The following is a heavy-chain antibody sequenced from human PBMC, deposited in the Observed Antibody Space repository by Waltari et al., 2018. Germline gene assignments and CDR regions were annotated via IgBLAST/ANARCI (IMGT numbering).Heavy chain of an antibody. V-gene: IGHV3-33*08. CDR3: ARWGVATLEDAFDI. D-gene: IGHD5-12*01. CDR2: IWYDGSNK. J-gene: IGHJ3*02. Sequence: QVQLVESGGGVVQPGRSLRLSCAASGFTFSSYGMHWVRQAPGKGLEWVAVIWYDGSNKYYADSVKGRFTISRDNSKNTLYLQMNSLRAEDTAVYYCARWGVATLEDAFDIWGQGTMVTVSS. CDR1: GFTFSSYG.